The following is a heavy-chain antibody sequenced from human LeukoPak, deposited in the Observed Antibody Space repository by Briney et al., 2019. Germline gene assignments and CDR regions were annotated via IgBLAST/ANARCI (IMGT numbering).Heavy chain of an antibody. Sequence: PGGSLRLSCAASGFSLTSSAMNWVRQAPGKGLEWVSSINSVSSHIYYANSVRGRFTISRDNAKNSLYLQMSSLRAEDTAVYYCAIITRVTTGGDAFDIWGQGTMVTVSS. CDR3: AIITRVTTGGDAFDI. CDR1: GFSLTSSA. D-gene: IGHD4-11*01. V-gene: IGHV3-21*01. J-gene: IGHJ3*02. CDR2: INSVSSHI.